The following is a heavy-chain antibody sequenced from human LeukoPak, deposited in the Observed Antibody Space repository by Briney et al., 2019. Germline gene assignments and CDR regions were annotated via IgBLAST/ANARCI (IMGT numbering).Heavy chain of an antibody. CDR3: ARHQAMITSFDYGMDV. CDR2: IYPGDSDT. V-gene: IGHV5-51*01. D-gene: IGHD3-16*01. CDR1: GYSFTSYW. Sequence: GESLKISRKGSGYSFTSYWIGWVRQMPGKGLECMGSIYPGDSDTRYSPSFQGQVTISADKSISTAYLQLSGLKASDTAMYFCARHQAMITSFDYGMDVWGQGTTVTVSS. J-gene: IGHJ6*02.